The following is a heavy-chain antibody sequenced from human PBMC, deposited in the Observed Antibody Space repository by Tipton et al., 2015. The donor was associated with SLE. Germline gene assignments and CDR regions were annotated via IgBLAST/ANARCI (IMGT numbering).Heavy chain of an antibody. D-gene: IGHD3-16*01. Sequence: TLSLTCAVSGGSISSSNWWSWVRQPPGKGLEWIGSIYYSGSTYYNPSLKSRVSISVDTSQNQFSLNLNSVTAADTAVYYCAKHDRGRDAFDIWGQGTMVTVSS. V-gene: IGHV4-4*02. J-gene: IGHJ3*02. CDR3: AKHDRGRDAFDI. CDR1: GGSISSSNW. CDR2: IYYSGST.